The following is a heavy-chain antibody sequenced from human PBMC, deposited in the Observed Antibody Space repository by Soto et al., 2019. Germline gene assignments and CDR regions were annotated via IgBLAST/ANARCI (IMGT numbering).Heavy chain of an antibody. V-gene: IGHV4-61*01. CDR3: ARQRGGGYYRNYFDY. CDR1: GGAVSSGRSY. CDR2: IYYSWRT. Sequence: SDTLSLTCTVSGGAVSSGRSYGWWMQHPPGKGLEWIGYIYYSWRTNYNPFLKSRVTISVDTSQNQFSLKLSSVTAADTAVYYCARQRGGGYYRNYFDYWGQG. D-gene: IGHD3-22*01. J-gene: IGHJ4*02.